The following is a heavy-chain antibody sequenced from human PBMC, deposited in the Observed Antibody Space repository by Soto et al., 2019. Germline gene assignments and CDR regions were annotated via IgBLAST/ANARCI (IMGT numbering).Heavy chain of an antibody. J-gene: IGHJ4*02. CDR3: ARVQYSYGLWYYFDY. V-gene: IGHV3-72*01. CDR2: TRNKANDYTT. Sequence: EVQLVESGGGLVQPGGSLRLSCVASGFIFSDHYMDWVRQAPGKGLEWVGRTRNKANDYTTEYAASVKGRSIISRDXSXNSLYLQMHSLKSEDTAVYYCARVQYSYGLWYYFDYWGQGALVTVSS. D-gene: IGHD5-18*01. CDR1: GFIFSDHY.